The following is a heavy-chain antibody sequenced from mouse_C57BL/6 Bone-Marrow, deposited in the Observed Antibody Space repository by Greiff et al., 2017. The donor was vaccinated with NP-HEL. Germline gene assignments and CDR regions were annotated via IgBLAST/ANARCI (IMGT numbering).Heavy chain of an antibody. CDR1: GFTFSSYG. D-gene: IGHD1-1*01. J-gene: IGHJ2*01. CDR3: ARHDYYGSHFDY. V-gene: IGHV5-6*01. CDR2: ISSGGSYT. Sequence: EVHLVESGGDLVKPGGSLKLSCAASGFTFSSYGMSWVRQTPDKRLEWVATISSGGSYTYYPGSVKGRFTISRDNAKNTLYLQKSSLKSEDTAMYYCARHDYYGSHFDYWGQGTTLTVAS.